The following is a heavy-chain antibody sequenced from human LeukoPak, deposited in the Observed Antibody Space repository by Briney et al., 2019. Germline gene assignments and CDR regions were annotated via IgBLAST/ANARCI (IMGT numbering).Heavy chain of an antibody. Sequence: PGGSLRLSRAASGFTFSSYAMHWVRQAPGKGLEWVAIISYDGSNEYYADSVKGRFTNSRDNSKNTLYLQMNSLRAEDTAVYYCARAAFYYYDSSGYYVSGAFDIWGQGTMVTVSS. CDR2: ISYDGSNE. CDR3: ARAAFYYYDSSGYYVSGAFDI. D-gene: IGHD3-22*01. J-gene: IGHJ3*02. V-gene: IGHV3-30*04. CDR1: GFTFSSYA.